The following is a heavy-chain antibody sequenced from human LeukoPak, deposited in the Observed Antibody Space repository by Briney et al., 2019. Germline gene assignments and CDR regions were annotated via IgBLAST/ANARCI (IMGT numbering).Heavy chain of an antibody. CDR2: IYYSGST. Sequence: KASETLSLTCTVSGGSISSRSYYWGWIRQPPGKGLEWIGSIYYSGSTYYNPSLKSRVTISVDTSKNQYSLKLSSVTAADTAVYYCARHPPLRYFDYWGQGTLVTVSS. V-gene: IGHV4-39*01. J-gene: IGHJ4*02. CDR1: GGSISSRSYY. CDR3: ARHPPLRYFDY.